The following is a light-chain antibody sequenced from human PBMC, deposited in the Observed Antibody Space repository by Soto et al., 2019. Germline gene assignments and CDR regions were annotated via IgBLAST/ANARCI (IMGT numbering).Light chain of an antibody. CDR3: QQYNRYFKS. J-gene: IGKJ1*01. Sequence: DIQMTPSPSSLSASVGDRVTITCRASQSVINYLHWYQQKPGKAPNLLIYDISTLQSGVPSRFSGSGSGTEFTLTISSLQPDDFATYYCQQYNRYFKSFGQGTKVDIK. CDR2: DIS. CDR1: QSVINY. V-gene: IGKV1-39*01.